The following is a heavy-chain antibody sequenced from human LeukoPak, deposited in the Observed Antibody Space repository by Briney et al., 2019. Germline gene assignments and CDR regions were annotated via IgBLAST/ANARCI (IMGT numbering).Heavy chain of an antibody. CDR1: GGTFSSYA. Sequence: SVKVSCKASGGTFSSYAISWVRQAPGQGLEWMGRIIPILGIANYAQKFQGRVTITADKSTSTAYVELSSLRSEDTAVYYCARDPPGTMVRGVIDYWGQGTLVTVSS. CDR3: ARDPPGTMVRGVIDY. D-gene: IGHD3-10*01. J-gene: IGHJ4*02. V-gene: IGHV1-69*04. CDR2: IIPILGIA.